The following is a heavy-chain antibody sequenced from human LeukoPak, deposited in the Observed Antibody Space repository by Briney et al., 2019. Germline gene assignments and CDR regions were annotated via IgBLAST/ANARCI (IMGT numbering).Heavy chain of an antibody. D-gene: IGHD5-18*01. CDR3: ASGSKLWKRIDY. J-gene: IGHJ4*02. V-gene: IGHV4-61*02. CDR2: IYTSGST. CDR1: GGSISSGSYY. Sequence: NTSETLSLTCTVSGGSISSGSYYWSWIRQPAGKGLEWIGRIYTSGSTNYNPSLKSRVTISVDTSKNQFSLKLSSVTAADTAVYYCASGSKLWKRIDYWGQGTLVTVSS.